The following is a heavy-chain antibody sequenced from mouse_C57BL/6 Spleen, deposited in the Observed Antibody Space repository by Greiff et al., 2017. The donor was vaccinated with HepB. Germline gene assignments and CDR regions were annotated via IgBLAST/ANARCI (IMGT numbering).Heavy chain of an antibody. CDR1: GFTFSDYY. CDR2: ISNGGGST. Sequence: EVHLVESGGGLVQPGGSLKLSCAASGFTFSDYYMYWVRQTPEKRLEWVAYISNGGGSTYYPDTVKGRFTISRDNAKNTLYLQMSRLKSEDTAMYYCARQHYGSSSFDYWGQGTTLTVSS. D-gene: IGHD1-1*01. CDR3: ARQHYGSSSFDY. J-gene: IGHJ2*01. V-gene: IGHV5-12*01.